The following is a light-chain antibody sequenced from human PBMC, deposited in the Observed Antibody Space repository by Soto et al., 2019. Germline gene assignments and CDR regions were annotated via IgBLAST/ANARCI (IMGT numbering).Light chain of an antibody. V-gene: IGKV1-5*01. CDR1: QSISSW. Sequence: DIQMTQSPSTLSASVGDRVTITCRASQSISSWLAWYQQKPGKAPKLLIYDATSLESGVPSRFSGSGSGTEFTLTISSLQPDDFATYYCQQYNSYSWPYTFGQGTKLEIK. CDR2: DAT. CDR3: QQYNSYSWPYT. J-gene: IGKJ2*01.